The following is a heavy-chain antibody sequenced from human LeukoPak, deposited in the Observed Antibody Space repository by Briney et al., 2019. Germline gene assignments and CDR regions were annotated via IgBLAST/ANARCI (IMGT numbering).Heavy chain of an antibody. V-gene: IGHV3-43D*03. CDR3: AKVAAVGAHFDY. D-gene: IGHD1-26*01. CDR2: ISWDGGST. J-gene: IGHJ4*02. CDR1: GFTFDDYA. Sequence: PGGSLRLSCAASGFTFDDYAMHWVRQAPGKGLEWVSLISWDGGSTYYADSVKGRFTISRDNSKNSLYLQMNSLRAEDTALYYCAKVAAVGAHFDYWGQGTLVTVSS.